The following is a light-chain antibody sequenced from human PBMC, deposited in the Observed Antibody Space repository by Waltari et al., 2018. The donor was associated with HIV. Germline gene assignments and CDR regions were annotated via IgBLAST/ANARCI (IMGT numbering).Light chain of an antibody. CDR1: TANIRTNT. Sequence: QSVLTQPPSASGTHGQTVSISRSGGTANIRTNTVFWFQQFPGPAPKLLIYRDNLRHSGVPARFSGSKSGTSASLTISGLRSDDEAHYFCAVLDDTLGGGVFGGGTKLTVL. CDR3: AVLDDTLGGGV. J-gene: IGLJ2*01. CDR2: RDN. V-gene: IGLV1-47*01.